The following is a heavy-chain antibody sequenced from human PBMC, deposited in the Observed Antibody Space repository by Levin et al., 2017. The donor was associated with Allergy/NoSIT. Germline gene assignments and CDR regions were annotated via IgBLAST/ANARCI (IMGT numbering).Heavy chain of an antibody. CDR1: GFTFSSYA. J-gene: IGHJ6*02. D-gene: IGHD2/OR15-2a*01. V-gene: IGHV3-23*01. Sequence: GESLKISCAASGFTFSSYAMSWVRQAPGKGLEWVSVISGSGGSTHYADSVKGRFTISRDNSKNTLYLQMNSLRAEDTAVYYCAKGQLTTSYSYRMDVWRQGPAVTVSS. CDR2: ISGSGGST. CDR3: AKGQLTTSYSYRMDV.